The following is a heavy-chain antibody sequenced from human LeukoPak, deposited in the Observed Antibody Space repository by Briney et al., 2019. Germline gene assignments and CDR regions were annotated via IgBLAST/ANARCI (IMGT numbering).Heavy chain of an antibody. Sequence: ASVKVSCKASGYTFTSYDINWVRQATGQGLEWMGWVNPNSDNTGYAQKFQGRVTMTRNTSISTAYMELSSLRSEDTAVYYCARGRGYDYGTPCYYYYMDVWGKGTTVTVSS. V-gene: IGHV1-8*01. D-gene: IGHD5-18*01. CDR2: VNPNSDNT. CDR1: GYTFTSYD. J-gene: IGHJ6*03. CDR3: ARGRGYDYGTPCYYYYMDV.